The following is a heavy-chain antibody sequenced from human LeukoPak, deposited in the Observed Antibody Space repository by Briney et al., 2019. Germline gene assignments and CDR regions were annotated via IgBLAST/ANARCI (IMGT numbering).Heavy chain of an antibody. CDR3: ARGNSYYYDSSGYYYWFWFDP. CDR1: GYTFTDYY. CDR2: INPTSGGT. J-gene: IGHJ5*02. D-gene: IGHD3-22*01. Sequence: GASVKVSCKASGYTFTDYYLTWVRQAPGQGLEWMGCINPTSGGTNYAQTFQGRVTMTRDTSITTAYLELSRLRSDDTAVYYCARGNSYYYDSSGYYYWFWFDPGGQGTLVTVSS. V-gene: IGHV1-2*02.